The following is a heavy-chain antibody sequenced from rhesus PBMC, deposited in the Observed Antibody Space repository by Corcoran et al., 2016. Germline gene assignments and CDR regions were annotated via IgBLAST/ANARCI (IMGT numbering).Heavy chain of an antibody. J-gene: IGHJ2*01. D-gene: IGHD6-13*01. CDR3: AKEGAAGYWYLDL. CDR2: ISNGGGKT. Sequence: EVQLVESGGGLVQPGGSLRLSCAASGFTFSDYGMSWVRQAPGKGLEWVSYISNGGGKTYYAESVRCRFTISRDNSKNTLSLKMNSRRLEDMAVYDCAKEGAAGYWYLDLWGPGTPITISS. CDR1: GFTFSDYG. V-gene: IGHV3S5*01.